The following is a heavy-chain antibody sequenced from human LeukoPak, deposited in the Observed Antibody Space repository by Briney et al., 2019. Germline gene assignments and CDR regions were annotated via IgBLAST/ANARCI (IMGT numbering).Heavy chain of an antibody. CDR2: ISSSSSNI. J-gene: IGHJ6*02. CDR1: GFTFSSYS. V-gene: IGHV3-48*01. D-gene: IGHD6-19*01. CDR3: ARDLAKVITQWLVCSTRDYGMDV. Sequence: GGSLRLSWAASGFTFSSYSMNWVSQAPGKGLEWVAYISSSSSNIYYADSVKGRFTITRDNAKNSLYLQMNSLRAEDTAVYYCARDLAKVITQWLVCSTRDYGMDVWGQGTTVTVSS.